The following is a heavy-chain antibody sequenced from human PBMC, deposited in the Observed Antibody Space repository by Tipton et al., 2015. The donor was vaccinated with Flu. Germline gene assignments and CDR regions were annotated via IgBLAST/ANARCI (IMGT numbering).Heavy chain of an antibody. V-gene: IGHV4-39*07. CDR2: IYYGGST. J-gene: IGHJ4*02. Sequence: TLSLTCSVSGASFSSIGHYWGWIRQSPGKGLEWIGTIYYGGSTYYNPSLKSRVTISLDTSKNQFSLKLTSVTAADTAVYYCVQFRPTNDWAGSYYFAYWGQGTLVTVSS. CDR1: GASFSSIGHY. CDR3: VQFRPTNDWAGSYYFAY. D-gene: IGHD1-1*01.